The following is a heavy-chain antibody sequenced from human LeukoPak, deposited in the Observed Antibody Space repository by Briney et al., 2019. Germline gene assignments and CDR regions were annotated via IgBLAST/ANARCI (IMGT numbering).Heavy chain of an antibody. V-gene: IGHV3-7*01. Sequence: GGSLRLSCAASGFTFSIYWMTWVRQAPGKGLEWVGNIKQDGSEKYYEDSLKGRFTISRDNAKRSLYLQMNSLRAEDTAVYYCVKGVAYDFRKPYRYFQLWGQGTLVTVSS. J-gene: IGHJ1*01. CDR1: GFTFSIYW. CDR2: IKQDGSEK. D-gene: IGHD3-3*01. CDR3: VKGVAYDFRKPYRYFQL.